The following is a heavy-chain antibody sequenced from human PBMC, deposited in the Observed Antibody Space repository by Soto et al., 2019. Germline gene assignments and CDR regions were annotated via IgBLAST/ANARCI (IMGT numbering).Heavy chain of an antibody. CDR1: GSIFSNYA. CDR2: IFPILATT. Sequence: QVQLVQSGAEVQKPGSSVKVSCMPSGSIFSNYAFTWVRQAPGQGLEWMGGIFPILATTNTAQKFQGRISITADESTGTAYMELSILSSADTVIYYCATQHTVLLVPTVAHPGNWLDPWGQGTLVIVSS. V-gene: IGHV1-69*01. CDR3: ATQHTVLLVPTVAHPGNWLDP. J-gene: IGHJ5*02. D-gene: IGHD2-8*02.